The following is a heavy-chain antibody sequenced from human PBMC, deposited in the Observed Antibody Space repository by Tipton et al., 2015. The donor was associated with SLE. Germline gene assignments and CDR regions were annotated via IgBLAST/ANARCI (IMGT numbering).Heavy chain of an antibody. D-gene: IGHD3-9*01. V-gene: IGHV4-38-2*02. CDR1: GYSISSGYY. CDR2: IYHSGST. J-gene: IGHJ4*02. CDR3: ARGGILTGYYFYFDY. Sequence: LRLSCTVSGYSISSGYYWAWIRQPPGKGLEWIASIYHSGSTFYNLSLKSRVTISADTSKNQLSLRLTSVTAADTAVYYCARGGILTGYYFYFDYWGQGTLVTVSS.